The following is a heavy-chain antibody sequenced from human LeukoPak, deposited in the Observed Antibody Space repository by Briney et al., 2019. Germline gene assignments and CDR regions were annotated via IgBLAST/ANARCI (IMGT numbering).Heavy chain of an antibody. Sequence: GGSLRLSCAASGLTVSSNYMSWVRQAQGLEWGSIIYSDGSTYYADSVKGRFTISRDNSKNTLYLQMNSLRTEDSAVYYCARVPYDFWRKGMDVWGQGTTVTVSS. V-gene: IGHV3-66*02. CDR3: ARVPYDFWRKGMDV. J-gene: IGHJ6*02. CDR2: IYSDGST. D-gene: IGHD3-3*01. CDR1: GLTVSSNY.